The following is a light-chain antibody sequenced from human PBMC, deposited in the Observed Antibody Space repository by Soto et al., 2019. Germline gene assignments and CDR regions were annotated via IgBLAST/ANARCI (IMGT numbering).Light chain of an antibody. V-gene: IGKV3-15*01. CDR3: QPYNNSPLT. CDR1: QGIGYT. Sequence: EVVVRQSPATLSVSQGEGATLSCRARQGIGYTLAWYQHKPGQPPRLLIYDTSTRATGVPTRFSGSRSGAEFPLTINRLQSEDFAVYYCQPYNNSPLTFGVGTKVDSK. J-gene: IGKJ4*01. CDR2: DTS.